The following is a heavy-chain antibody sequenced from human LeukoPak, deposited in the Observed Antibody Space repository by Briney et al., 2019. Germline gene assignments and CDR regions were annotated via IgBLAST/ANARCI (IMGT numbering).Heavy chain of an antibody. Sequence: PSETLSLTCTVSGGSISSGGYYWSWIRQPPGKGLEWIGEINHSGSTNYNPSLKSRVTISVDTSKNQFSLKLSSVTAADTAVYYCARLAGTGYYYYYGMDVWGQGTTVTVSS. V-gene: IGHV4-39*07. CDR1: GGSISSGGYY. CDR3: ARLAGTGYYYYYGMDV. J-gene: IGHJ6*02. D-gene: IGHD6-19*01. CDR2: INHSGST.